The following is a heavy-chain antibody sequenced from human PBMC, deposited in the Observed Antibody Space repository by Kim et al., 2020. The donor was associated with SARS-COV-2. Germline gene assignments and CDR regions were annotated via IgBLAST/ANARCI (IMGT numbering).Heavy chain of an antibody. CDR1: GFTFSDYY. J-gene: IGHJ6*02. Sequence: GGSLRLSCAASGFTFSDYYMSWIRQAPGKGLEWVSYISSSSSYTNYADSVKGRFTISRDNAKNSLYLQMNSLRAEDTAVYYCARVGYDYGWGRYRDYYYYCGMHVWGPRTTVTLSS. V-gene: IGHV3-11*05. CDR2: ISSSSSYT. CDR3: ARVGYDYGWGRYRDYYYYCGMHV. D-gene: IGHD3-16*02.